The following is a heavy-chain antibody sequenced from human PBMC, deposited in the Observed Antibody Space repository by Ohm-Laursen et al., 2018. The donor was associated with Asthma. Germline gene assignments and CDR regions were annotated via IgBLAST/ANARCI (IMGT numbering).Heavy chain of an antibody. J-gene: IGHJ6*02. Sequence: SLRLSCTASGFTFSSYAMSWVRQAPGKGLEWVSGISGSGGSTYYADSVKGRFTISRDNSKNTLYLQMNSLRAEDTAVYYCAKDLSPLYFYYGMDVWGQGTTVTVSS. V-gene: IGHV3-23*01. CDR2: ISGSGGST. CDR1: GFTFSSYA. CDR3: AKDLSPLYFYYGMDV.